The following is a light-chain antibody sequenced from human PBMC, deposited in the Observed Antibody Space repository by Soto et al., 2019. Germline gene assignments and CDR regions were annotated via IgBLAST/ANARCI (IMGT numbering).Light chain of an antibody. CDR3: SSYTSSSTPLVI. J-gene: IGLJ2*01. CDR2: EVS. Sequence: QSALTQPASVSGSPGQSITISCAGTSSDVGTYNYVFWYQQHPGKAPKLMIYEVSNRPSGVSNRFSGSKSGNTASLTISGLQAEDEADYYCSSYTSSSTPLVIFGGGTKLTVL. V-gene: IGLV2-14*01. CDR1: SSDVGTYNY.